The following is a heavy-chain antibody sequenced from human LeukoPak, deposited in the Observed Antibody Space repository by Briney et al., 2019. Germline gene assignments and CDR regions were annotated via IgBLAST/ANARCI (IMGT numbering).Heavy chain of an antibody. J-gene: IGHJ4*02. Sequence: GGSLRLSCAASGFTVSSNYMSWVRQAPGKGLEWVSVIYSGGSTYYADSVKGRFTISRDNSKNTLYLQMQSLRVEDTAVYYCVRDSSTTWFGGDGKWGRGTLVTVSS. V-gene: IGHV3-66*01. CDR3: VRDSSTTWFGGDGK. CDR2: IYSGGST. CDR1: GFTVSSNY. D-gene: IGHD3-10*01.